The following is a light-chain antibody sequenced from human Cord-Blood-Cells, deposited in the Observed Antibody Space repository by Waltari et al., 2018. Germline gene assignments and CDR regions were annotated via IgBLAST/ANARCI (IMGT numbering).Light chain of an antibody. J-gene: IGLJ1*01. Sequence: QSALTQPASLSGSPGQSFTIPCTGTSSDVGSYNLVSWYQQHPGKAPKLMLYEGSKRPSGVSNRFSGSKSGNTASLTISGLQAEDEADYYCCSYAGSSTYVFGTGTKVTVL. CDR1: SSDVGSYNL. CDR3: CSYAGSSTYV. CDR2: EGS. V-gene: IGLV2-23*01.